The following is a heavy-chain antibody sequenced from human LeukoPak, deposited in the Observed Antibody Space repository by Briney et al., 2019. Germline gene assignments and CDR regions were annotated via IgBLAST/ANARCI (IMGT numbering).Heavy chain of an antibody. CDR3: EHPGIAVAGTWFDP. Sequence: PGGSLRLSCAASGFTFSSYAMSWVRHSPGKGLEWVSSISGRGGITYYADPVKARFTISTDNSKNTLYLKMKSLSAEVTAVYYCEHPGIAVAGTWFDPWGQGTLVTVSS. J-gene: IGHJ5*02. CDR1: GFTFSSYA. V-gene: IGHV3-23*01. CDR2: ISGRGGIT. D-gene: IGHD6-19*01.